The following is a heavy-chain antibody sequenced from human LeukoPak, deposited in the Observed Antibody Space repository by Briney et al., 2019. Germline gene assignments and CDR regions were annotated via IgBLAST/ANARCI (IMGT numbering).Heavy chain of an antibody. CDR1: GFTFSNAW. J-gene: IGHJ6*03. Sequence: GGSLRLSCAASGFTFSNAWMSWVRQAPGKGLEWVSVIYSGGSAYYADSVKSRFTISRDNSKNTLYLQMNSLRAEDTAVYYCAKAAAASPYYYYYMDVWGKGTTVTVSS. D-gene: IGHD6-13*01. V-gene: IGHV3-66*01. CDR2: IYSGGSA. CDR3: AKAAAASPYYYYYMDV.